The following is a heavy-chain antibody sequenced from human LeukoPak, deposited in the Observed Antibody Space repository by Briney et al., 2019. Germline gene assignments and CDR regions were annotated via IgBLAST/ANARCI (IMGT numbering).Heavy chain of an antibody. V-gene: IGHV1-3*01. J-gene: IGHJ4*02. CDR1: GYTFTSYA. CDR3: ARDRGYSSSSFFDY. D-gene: IGHD6-6*01. CDR2: INAGNDNT. Sequence: ASVKVSCKASGYTFTSYAMHWVRQAPGQRLEYMGWINAGNDNTKYSQNFQGRVTITRDTYASTAYMELSSLRSEDTAVYYCARDRGYSSSSFFDYWGQGTLVTVSS.